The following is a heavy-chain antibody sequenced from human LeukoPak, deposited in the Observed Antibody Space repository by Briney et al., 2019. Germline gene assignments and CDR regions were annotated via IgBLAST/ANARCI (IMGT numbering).Heavy chain of an antibody. V-gene: IGHV3-74*03. D-gene: IGHD5-18*01. CDR3: ASVYSYGWFDY. Sequence: PGGSLRLSCAASGFTFSSYWMHWVRQAPGKGLVWVSRINTDGTITTYADSVKGRFTISRDNSKNTLYLQMNSLRAEDTAVYYCASVYSYGWFDYWGQGTLVTVSS. CDR2: INTDGTIT. CDR1: GFTFSSYW. J-gene: IGHJ5*01.